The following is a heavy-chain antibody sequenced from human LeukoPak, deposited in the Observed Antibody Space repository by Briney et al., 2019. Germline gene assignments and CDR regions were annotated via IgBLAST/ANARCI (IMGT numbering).Heavy chain of an antibody. D-gene: IGHD3-3*01. CDR1: GFTSSNYG. V-gene: IGHV3-30*03. J-gene: IGHJ6*02. CDR2: ISYDGSNK. Sequence: GRSLRLSCAAFGFTSSNYGMHWVRQAPGKGLEWVAVISYDGSNKYYADSVKGRFTISRDDSKNTLYLQMNRLRAEDTAVYYCASPPFSDSIYGMDVWGQGTTVTVSS. CDR3: ASPPFSDSIYGMDV.